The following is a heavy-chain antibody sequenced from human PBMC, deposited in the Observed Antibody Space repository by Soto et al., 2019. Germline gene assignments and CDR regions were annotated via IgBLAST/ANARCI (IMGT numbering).Heavy chain of an antibody. CDR2: INPKSGGT. CDR3: ARSLLDEYSSSWRSAYYGMDV. D-gene: IGHD2-2*01. V-gene: IGHV1-2*02. CDR1: GYTLTELS. Sequence: ASVKVSCKVSGYTLTELSMHWVRQAPGKGLEWIGWINPKSGGTNYAQKFQGRVTMTRDTSTSTVYMELSALISDDTAVYFCARSLLDEYSSSWRSAYYGMDVWGQGTTVTVSS. J-gene: IGHJ6*02.